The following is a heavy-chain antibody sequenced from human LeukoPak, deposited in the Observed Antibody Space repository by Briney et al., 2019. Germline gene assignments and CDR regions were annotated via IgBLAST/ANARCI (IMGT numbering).Heavy chain of an antibody. CDR2: IYYSGST. V-gene: IGHV4-59*12. J-gene: IGHJ4*02. D-gene: IGHD2-2*01. CDR3: ASPPIGVVVPV. Sequence: PSETLSLTCTVSGGSISSYYWSWIRQPPGKGLEWIGSIYYSGSTYYNPSLKSRVTISVDTSKNQFSLKLSSVTAADTAVYYCASPPIGVVVPVWGQGTLVTVSS. CDR1: GGSISSYY.